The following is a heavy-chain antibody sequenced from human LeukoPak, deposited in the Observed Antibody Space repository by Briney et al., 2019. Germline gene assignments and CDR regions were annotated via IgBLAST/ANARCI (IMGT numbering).Heavy chain of an antibody. CDR3: ARDSSGTTFDY. V-gene: IGHV3-7*01. J-gene: IGHJ4*02. D-gene: IGHD1-7*01. Sequence: PGGSLRLSCAASGFTFSDYWIDWVRQAPGKGLEWVGQISHDGSEKYYGDSVRGRFTFSRDNAKNSLYLQMNSLRAEDTAVYYCARDSSGTTFDYWGQGTLVTVSS. CDR2: ISHDGSEK. CDR1: GFTFSDYW.